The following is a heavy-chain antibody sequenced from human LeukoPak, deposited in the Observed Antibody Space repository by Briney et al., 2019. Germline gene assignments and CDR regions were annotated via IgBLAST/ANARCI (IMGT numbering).Heavy chain of an antibody. CDR3: ARDREAYGSGLHYYYYMDV. J-gene: IGHJ6*03. D-gene: IGHD3-10*01. V-gene: IGHV4-30-4*08. Sequence: SSETLSLTCTVSGGSISSGNYHWSWIHQPPGKGLEWIGYIYYSGNTYYNPSLKSRVTISVDTSKNQFSLKLRSLTAADTAVYYCARDREAYGSGLHYYYYMDVWGKGTTVTVSS. CDR1: GGSISSGNYH. CDR2: IYYSGNT.